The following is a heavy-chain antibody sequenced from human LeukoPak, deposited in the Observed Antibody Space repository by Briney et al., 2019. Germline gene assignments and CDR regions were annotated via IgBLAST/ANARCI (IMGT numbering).Heavy chain of an antibody. D-gene: IGHD1-26*01. CDR3: ARDGSVVGTTWRYFDY. CDR1: GFTVSSNY. CDR2: IYSGGST. Sequence: PGGSLRLSCAASGFTVSSNYMSWVRQAPGKGLEWVSVIYSGGSTYYADSVKGRFTISRDNSKNTLYLQMNSLRAEDTAVYYCARDGSVVGTTWRYFDYWGQGTLVTVSS. V-gene: IGHV3-53*01. J-gene: IGHJ4*02.